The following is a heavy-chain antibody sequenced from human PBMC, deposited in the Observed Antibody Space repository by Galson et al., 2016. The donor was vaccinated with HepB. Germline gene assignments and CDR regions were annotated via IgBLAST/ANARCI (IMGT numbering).Heavy chain of an antibody. V-gene: IGHV3-23*01. D-gene: IGHD2-21*02. Sequence: GSLRLSCAASGFTFSNYVMSWVRQAPGKGLEWVSSITGSGINTYYADSVKGRFTISRDNSKNTLYLQMNSLRAEDTAVYYCAKDTHIVVVTAADFDYWGQGTLVTVSS. J-gene: IGHJ4*02. CDR1: GFTFSNYV. CDR2: ITGSGINT. CDR3: AKDTHIVVVTAADFDY.